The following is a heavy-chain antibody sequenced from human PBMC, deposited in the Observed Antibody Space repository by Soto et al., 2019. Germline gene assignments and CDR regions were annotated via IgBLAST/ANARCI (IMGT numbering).Heavy chain of an antibody. CDR1: GFTFSSYA. J-gene: IGHJ4*02. CDR3: ARGGRRRGPFDY. V-gene: IGHV3-30-3*01. Sequence: QVQLVESGGGVVQPGRSLRLSCAASGFTFSSYAMHWVRQAPGKGLEWVAVISYDGSNKYYADSVKGRFTISRDNSKNTLYLQMNSLRAEDTAMYYCARGGRRRGPFDYWGQGTLVTVSS. D-gene: IGHD3-10*01. CDR2: ISYDGSNK.